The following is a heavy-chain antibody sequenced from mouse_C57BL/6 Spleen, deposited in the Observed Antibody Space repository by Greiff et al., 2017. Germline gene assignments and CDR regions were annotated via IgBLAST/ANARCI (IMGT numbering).Heavy chain of an antibody. CDR2: ISGGGGNT. D-gene: IGHD2-3*01. CDR3: ARHWDGYSWFAY. J-gene: IGHJ3*01. Sequence: EVMLVESGGGLVKPGGSLKLSCAASGFTFSSYTMSWVRQTPEKRLEWVATISGGGGNTYYPDSVKGRFTISRDNAKNTLYLQMSSLRSEDTAVYYCARHWDGYSWFAYWGQGTLVTVSA. V-gene: IGHV5-9*01. CDR1: GFTFSSYT.